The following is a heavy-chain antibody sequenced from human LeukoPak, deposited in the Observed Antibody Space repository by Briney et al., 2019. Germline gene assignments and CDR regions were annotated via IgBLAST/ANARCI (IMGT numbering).Heavy chain of an antibody. CDR2: IKQDGSER. V-gene: IGHV3-7*01. D-gene: IGHD2-8*02. CDR1: GFTFSRHW. Sequence: GWSLRLSCATSGFTFSRHWMSWVRQAPGKGPEWVANIKQDGSERYYVHSVKGRFTISRDNAKNSLYLQMNSLRAEDTAVYYCARDGGHSTDLDYWGQGIPVTASS. CDR3: ARDGGHSTDLDY. J-gene: IGHJ4*02.